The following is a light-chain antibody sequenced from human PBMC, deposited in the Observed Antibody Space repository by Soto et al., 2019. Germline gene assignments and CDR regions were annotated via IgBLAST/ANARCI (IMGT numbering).Light chain of an antibody. CDR2: MAS. Sequence: IVVTQTPLSLPVILGEPASISCRSSQSLLHSNGFNYLDWYLQRPGQSPQLLIYMASSRASGVPDRFSGSGSGTEFTLKISRVEAEDVGVYYCMQAVQTPWSFGQGAMVDIK. CDR3: MQAVQTPWS. CDR1: QSLLHSNGFNY. V-gene: IGKV2-28*01. J-gene: IGKJ1*01.